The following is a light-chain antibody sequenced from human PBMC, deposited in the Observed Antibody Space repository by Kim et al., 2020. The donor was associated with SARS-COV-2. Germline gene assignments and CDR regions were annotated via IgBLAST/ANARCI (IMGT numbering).Light chain of an antibody. CDR3: QQYSNWPPVT. CDR2: GAS. V-gene: IGKV3-15*01. Sequence: SPGERATLPCRASQSVSTKLAWYQQKPGQAPRLLIYGASTRATGIPVRFSGSGSGTEFTLTISGLQSEDFAVYYCQQYSNWPPVTFGGGTKVDIK. J-gene: IGKJ4*01. CDR1: QSVSTK.